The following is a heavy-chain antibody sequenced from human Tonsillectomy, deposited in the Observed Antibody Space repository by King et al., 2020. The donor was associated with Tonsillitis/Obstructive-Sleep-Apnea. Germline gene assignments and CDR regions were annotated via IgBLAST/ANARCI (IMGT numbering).Heavy chain of an antibody. CDR1: GGSFSGYY. D-gene: IGHD5-18*01. Sequence: VPLQQWGAGLLKPSETLSLTCAVYGGSFSGYYWSWIRQPPGKGLEWIGEINHSGSTNYNPSLKSRVTISVDTSKNQFSLKLSSVTAADTAVYYCARNSGYSSGAFDIWGQGTMVTVSS. CDR2: INHSGST. CDR3: ARNSGYSSGAFDI. J-gene: IGHJ3*02. V-gene: IGHV4-34*01.